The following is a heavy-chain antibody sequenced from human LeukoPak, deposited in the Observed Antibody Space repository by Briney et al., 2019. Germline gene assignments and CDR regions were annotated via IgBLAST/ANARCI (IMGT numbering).Heavy chain of an antibody. CDR1: DGSISSGSYY. V-gene: IGHV4-30-4*08. CDR3: ARDIAARGGWFDP. CDR2: IYYSGST. Sequence: SQTLSLTCTVSDGSISSGSYYWSWIRQPPGKGLEWIGYIYYSGSTYYNPSLKSRVTISVDTSKNQFSPKLSSVTAADTAVYYCARDIAARGGWFDPWGQGTLVTVSS. J-gene: IGHJ5*02. D-gene: IGHD6-6*01.